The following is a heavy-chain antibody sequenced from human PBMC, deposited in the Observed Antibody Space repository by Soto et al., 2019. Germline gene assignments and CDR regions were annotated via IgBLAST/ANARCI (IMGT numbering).Heavy chain of an antibody. CDR2: IWYDGSNK. J-gene: IGHJ6*03. CDR3: ARDSPSSTSYYYYYMDV. V-gene: IGHV3-33*01. Sequence: PGGSLRLSCAASGFTFSSYGMHWVRQAPGKGLEWVAVIWYDGSNKYYADSVKGRFTISRDNSKNTLYLQMNSLRAEDTAVYYCARDSPSSTSYYYYYMDVWGKGTTVTVSS. CDR1: GFTFSSYG. D-gene: IGHD2-2*01.